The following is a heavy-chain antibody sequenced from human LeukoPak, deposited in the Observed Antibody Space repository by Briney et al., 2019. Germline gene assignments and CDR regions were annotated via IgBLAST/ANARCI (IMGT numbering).Heavy chain of an antibody. CDR1: GGSISSDRFY. D-gene: IGHD3-16*01. CDR3: ARVPDWTYVPDY. CDR2: IKSSNT. Sequence: SETLSLTCTVSGGSISSDRFYWTWVRQPAGKRPEWIGRIKSSNTNYNPSLKSRGNISVDTSTNQFSLKLSSLTAADTAVYYCARVPDWTYVPDYWGQGTLVTVSS. V-gene: IGHV4-61*02. J-gene: IGHJ4*02.